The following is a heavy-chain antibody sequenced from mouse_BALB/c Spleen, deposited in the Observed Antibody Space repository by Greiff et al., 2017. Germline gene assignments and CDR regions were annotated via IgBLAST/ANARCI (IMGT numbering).Heavy chain of an antibody. CDR3: ARELLRYGAMDY. J-gene: IGHJ4*01. V-gene: IGHV2-6-7*01. CDR1: GFSLTGYG. CDR2: IWGDGST. D-gene: IGHD1-1*01. Sequence: QVQLQQSGPGLVAPSQSLSITCTVSGFSLTGYGVNWVRQPPGKGLEWLGMIWGDGSTDYNSALKSRLSISKDNSKSQVFLKMNSLQTDDTARYYRARELLRYGAMDYWGQGTSVTVSS.